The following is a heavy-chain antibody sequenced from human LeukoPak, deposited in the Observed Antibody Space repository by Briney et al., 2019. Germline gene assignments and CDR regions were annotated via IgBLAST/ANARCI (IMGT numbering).Heavy chain of an antibody. D-gene: IGHD3-22*01. CDR2: INPNSGGT. J-gene: IGHJ6*02. Sequence: ASVKVSCKASGYTFTGYYMHWVRQAPGQGLEWMGWINPNSGGTNYAQKFQGRVTMTRDTSISTAYMVLSRLGSDDTAVYYCARDRVYYYDSSGPTRGMDVWGQGTTVTVSS. V-gene: IGHV1-2*02. CDR3: ARDRVYYYDSSGPTRGMDV. CDR1: GYTFTGYY.